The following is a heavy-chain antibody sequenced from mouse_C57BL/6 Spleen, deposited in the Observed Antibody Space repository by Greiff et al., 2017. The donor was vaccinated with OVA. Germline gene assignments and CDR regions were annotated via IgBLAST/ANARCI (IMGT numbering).Heavy chain of an antibody. J-gene: IGHJ2*01. CDR2: IDPSDSYT. V-gene: IGHV1-59*01. D-gene: IGHD3-2*02. CDR1: GYTFTSYW. CDR3: ARGTAQATND. Sequence: QVQLQQPGAELVRPGTSVKLSCKASGYTFTSYWMHWVKQRPGQGLEWIGVIDPSDSYTNYNQKFKGKATLTVDTSSSTAYMQLSSLTSEDSAVYYCARGTAQATNDWGQGTTLTVSS.